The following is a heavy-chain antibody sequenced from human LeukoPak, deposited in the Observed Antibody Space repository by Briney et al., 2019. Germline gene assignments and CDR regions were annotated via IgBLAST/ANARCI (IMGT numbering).Heavy chain of an antibody. V-gene: IGHV3-30*03. Sequence: GGSLRLSCAASGFTFSSYGMHWVRQAPGKGLEWVAVISYDGSNKYYADSVKGRFTISRDNSKNTLYLQMNSLRAEDTAVYYCAGADYWGQGTLVTVSS. CDR1: GFTFSSYG. CDR2: ISYDGSNK. J-gene: IGHJ4*02. CDR3: AGADY.